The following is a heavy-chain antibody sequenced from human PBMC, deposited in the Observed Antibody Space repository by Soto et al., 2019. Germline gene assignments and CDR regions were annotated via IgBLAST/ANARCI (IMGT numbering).Heavy chain of an antibody. CDR2: INAGNGNT. J-gene: IGHJ4*02. CDR3: ARAVGGSSSRGDY. CDR1: GYIFISYA. Sequence: QVQLVQSGAEEKKPGASVKVSCKASGYIFISYAMHWVRQAPGQRLEWMGWINAGNGNTKYSQKFQSSVTITRDTFASTAYMELSSLRSEDTAVYYCARAVGGSSSRGDYWGQGTLVTVSS. V-gene: IGHV1-3*05. D-gene: IGHD6-13*01.